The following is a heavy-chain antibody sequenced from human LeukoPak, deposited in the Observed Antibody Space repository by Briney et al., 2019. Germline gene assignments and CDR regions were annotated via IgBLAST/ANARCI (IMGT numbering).Heavy chain of an antibody. D-gene: IGHD5-12*01. CDR3: ARTIVAPIRWVDY. J-gene: IGHJ4*02. V-gene: IGHV1-2*02. Sequence: ASVKVSGKASGYGFTGYFMHWVRQAPGQGLEWMGWINPDSGGTNYAQKFRGRVTLTRDTSIYTAYMELSRLRSDDTAVYYCARTIVAPIRWVDYWGQGTLVTVSS. CDR2: INPDSGGT. CDR1: GYGFTGYF.